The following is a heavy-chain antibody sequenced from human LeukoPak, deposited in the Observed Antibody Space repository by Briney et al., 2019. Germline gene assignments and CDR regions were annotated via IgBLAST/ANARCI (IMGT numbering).Heavy chain of an antibody. CDR3: ARDSVTHEITGTTGGDYFDY. Sequence: SETLSLTCNVSGGSISGYHWSWIRQPPGKGLEWLGYIYYSGSSNYNPSLKSRVTMSIDTSKKQFSLKMTSLTAEDTAVYYCARDSVTHEITGTTGGDYFDYWGQGTLVTVSS. D-gene: IGHD1-7*01. V-gene: IGHV4-59*12. CDR2: IYYSGSS. CDR1: GGSISGYH. J-gene: IGHJ4*02.